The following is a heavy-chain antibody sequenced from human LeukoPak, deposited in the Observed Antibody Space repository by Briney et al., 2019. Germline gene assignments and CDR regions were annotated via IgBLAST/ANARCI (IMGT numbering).Heavy chain of an antibody. CDR1: GYTFTSYD. V-gene: IGHV1-69*04. D-gene: IGHD3-10*01. CDR3: ARDSANPQYYYGSGSYYPLDY. J-gene: IGHJ4*02. CDR2: IIPILGIA. Sequence: GASVKVSCKASGYTFTSYDINWVRQAPGQGLEWMGRIIPILGIANYAQKFQGRVTITADKSTSTAYMELSSLRSEDTAVYYCARDSANPQYYYGSGSYYPLDYWGQGTLVTVSS.